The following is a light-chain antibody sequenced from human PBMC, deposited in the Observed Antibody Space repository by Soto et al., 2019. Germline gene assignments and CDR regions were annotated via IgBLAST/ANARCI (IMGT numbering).Light chain of an antibody. Sequence: EIVMTQSPAILSLSPGETATLSCRASQSVRSNLAWYHQRPAQSPRLLIDGSSTRATGIPARFSGSGAGTEFILTISSLQRDDFGIYYCQQYSRWWSFGQGTKVDI. J-gene: IGKJ1*01. CDR3: QQYSRWWS. CDR1: QSVRSN. V-gene: IGKV3-15*01. CDR2: GSS.